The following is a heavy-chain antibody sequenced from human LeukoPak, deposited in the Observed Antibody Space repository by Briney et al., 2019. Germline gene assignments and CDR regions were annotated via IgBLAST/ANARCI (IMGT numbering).Heavy chain of an antibody. CDR3: AREARITMVRGVIKTFDY. V-gene: IGHV1-2*02. Sequence: ASVKVSCKASGYTFSDYYMHWVRQAPGQGLEWMGWINPNSGGTNYAQKFQGRVTMTRDTSISTAYMELSRLRSDDTAVYYCAREARITMVRGVIKTFDYWGQGTLVTVSS. CDR2: INPNSGGT. D-gene: IGHD3-10*01. CDR1: GYTFSDYY. J-gene: IGHJ4*02.